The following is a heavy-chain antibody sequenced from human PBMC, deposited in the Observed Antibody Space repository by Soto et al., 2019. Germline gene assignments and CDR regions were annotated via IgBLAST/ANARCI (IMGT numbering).Heavy chain of an antibody. J-gene: IGHJ6*02. CDR3: ASDLVGASDSYGLDV. Sequence: GGSLRLSCAASGFTFSNYGMHWVRQAPGKGLEWVAIIWHDGNNKYYADSVRGRFIISRDNSKNRLYLQMNSLRAEDTAVYYCASDLVGASDSYGLDVWGQGPPVTVSS. D-gene: IGHD1-26*01. V-gene: IGHV3-33*01. CDR1: GFTFSNYG. CDR2: IWHDGNNK.